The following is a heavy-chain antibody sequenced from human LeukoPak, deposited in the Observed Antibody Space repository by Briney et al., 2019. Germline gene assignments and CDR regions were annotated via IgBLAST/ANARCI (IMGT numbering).Heavy chain of an antibody. V-gene: IGHV1-69*04. CDR2: IIPILGIA. CDR1: GGTFSSYA. CDR3: AKNRYYDSSGYFDY. D-gene: IGHD3-22*01. Sequence: ASVKVSCKASGGTFSSYAISWVRQAPGQGLEWMGRIIPILGIANYAQKFQGRVTITADKSTSTAYMELSSLRSEDTAVYYCAKNRYYDSSGYFDYWGQGTLVTVSS. J-gene: IGHJ4*02.